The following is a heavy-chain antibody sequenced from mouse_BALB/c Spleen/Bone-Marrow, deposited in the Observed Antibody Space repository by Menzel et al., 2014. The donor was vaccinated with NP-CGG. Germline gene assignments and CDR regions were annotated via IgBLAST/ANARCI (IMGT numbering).Heavy chain of an antibody. Sequence: EVKVVESGGGLVQPGGSLRLSCATSGFTFTDYYMSWVRQPPGKALEWLGFIRNKANGYTTEYSASVEGRFTISRDNSQSILYLQMNTLRAEDSATYYCARDGYDDYWGQGTTLTVSS. CDR1: GFTFTDYY. CDR2: IRNKANGYTT. J-gene: IGHJ2*01. D-gene: IGHD2-2*01. V-gene: IGHV7-3*02. CDR3: ARDGYDDY.